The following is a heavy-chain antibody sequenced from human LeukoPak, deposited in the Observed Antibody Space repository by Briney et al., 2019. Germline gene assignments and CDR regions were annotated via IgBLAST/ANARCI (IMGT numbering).Heavy chain of an antibody. CDR3: AGGDYDFWSGPLFDY. J-gene: IGHJ4*02. V-gene: IGHV1-58*02. Sequence: SVKVSCTASGFTFTSSAMQWVRQARGQRLEWIGWIVVGSGNTNYAQKFQERVTITRDMSTSIAYMELSSLRSEDTAVYYCAGGDYDFWSGPLFDYWGQGTLVTVSS. CDR2: IVVGSGNT. D-gene: IGHD3-3*01. CDR1: GFTFTSSA.